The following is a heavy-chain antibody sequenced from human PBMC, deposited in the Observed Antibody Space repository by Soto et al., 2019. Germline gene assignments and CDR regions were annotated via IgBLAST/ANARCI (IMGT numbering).Heavy chain of an antibody. CDR2: TRSKAYGGTT. D-gene: IGHD3-3*01. J-gene: IGHJ1*01. CDR3: TRDASLLRFSPTEYFKH. V-gene: IGHV3-49*03. CDR1: GFTFGDYA. Sequence: EVQLVESGGGLEQPGRSLRLSCTTSGFTFGDYAMSWFRQAPGKGLEWVGFTRSKAYGGTTENAASVKGRFIISRDDSEGIAYLQMNSLKTEDTAVYYCTRDASLLRFSPTEYFKHWGQGTLVTVSS.